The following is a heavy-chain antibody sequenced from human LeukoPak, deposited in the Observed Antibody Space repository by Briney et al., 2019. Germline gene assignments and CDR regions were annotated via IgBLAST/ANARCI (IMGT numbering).Heavy chain of an antibody. Sequence: HGESLEISFKGSGXSLTSYCIGWVRQMPGKGLEWMGIICPGDSDTRYSPSFQGQVTISADKSISTAYLQWSSLKASDTAMYYCARLVVVAATCWFDPWGQGTLVTVSS. V-gene: IGHV5-51*01. D-gene: IGHD2-15*01. CDR2: ICPGDSDT. CDR3: ARLVVVAATCWFDP. CDR1: GXSLTSYC. J-gene: IGHJ5*02.